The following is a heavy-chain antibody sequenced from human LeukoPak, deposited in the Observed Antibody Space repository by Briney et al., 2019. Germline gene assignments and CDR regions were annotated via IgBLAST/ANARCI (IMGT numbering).Heavy chain of an antibody. Sequence: GGSLRLSCAASGFPFSSHWLSWFRQSPGKGLEWVPHISHDGSEKHYVDSVKGRFTISRDNARNSQFLQMNSLRVDDTAVYYCASGGGWVFFNWGQGTLVTVSS. CDR2: ISHDGSEK. CDR1: GFPFSSHW. V-gene: IGHV3-7*01. D-gene: IGHD6-19*01. CDR3: ASGGGWVFFN. J-gene: IGHJ4*02.